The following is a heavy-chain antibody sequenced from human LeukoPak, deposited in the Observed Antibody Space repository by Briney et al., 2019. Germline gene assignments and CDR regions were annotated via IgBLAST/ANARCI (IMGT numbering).Heavy chain of an antibody. J-gene: IGHJ4*02. V-gene: IGHV1-8*02. Sequence: ASVKVSCKASGYTFTASYIHWVRQAPGQGLEWMGWMNPNSGNTGYAQKFQGRVTMTRSTSINTAYMELSSLRSEDTAIYYCARGSGFYASGSRYWGQGTLVTVSS. D-gene: IGHD3-10*01. CDR3: ARGSGFYASGSRY. CDR2: MNPNSGNT. CDR1: GYTFTASY.